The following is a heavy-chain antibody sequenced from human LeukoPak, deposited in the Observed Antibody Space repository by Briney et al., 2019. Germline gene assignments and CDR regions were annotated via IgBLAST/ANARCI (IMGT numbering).Heavy chain of an antibody. D-gene: IGHD3-22*01. J-gene: IGHJ4*02. V-gene: IGHV4-59*08. CDR3: ARHDSGYYYY. CDR1: GGSFRSYY. Sequence: SETLSLTCGVYGGSFRSYYWSWIRQPPGKGLEWIGYIYYSGSTNYNPSLKSRVTISVDTSKNQFSLNLSSVTAADTAVYYCARHDSGYYYYWGQGTLVTVSS. CDR2: IYYSGST.